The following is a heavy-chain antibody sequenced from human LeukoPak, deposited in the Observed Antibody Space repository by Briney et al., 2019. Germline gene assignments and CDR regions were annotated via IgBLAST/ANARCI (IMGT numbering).Heavy chain of an antibody. J-gene: IGHJ4*02. CDR2: INPSGGST. CDR3: ARAGPRDY. V-gene: IGHV1-46*01. CDR1: GYTFTIYY. Sequence: SGTVAWKAAGYTFTIYYMHWVRQAPGQWREWMGIINPSGGSTSYAQKFQGRVTMTRDTSTSTVYMELGSLRSEDTAVYYCARAGPRDYWGQGTLVTVSS.